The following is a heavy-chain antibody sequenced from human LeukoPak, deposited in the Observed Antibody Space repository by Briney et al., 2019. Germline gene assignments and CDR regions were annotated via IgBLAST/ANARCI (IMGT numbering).Heavy chain of an antibody. CDR3: AAYRIAAAGTARLARPDPVMGPYYFDY. V-gene: IGHV1-18*01. J-gene: IGHJ4*02. CDR1: GYTFTSYG. D-gene: IGHD6-13*01. Sequence: ASVKVSCKASGYTFTSYGIGWVRQATGQGLEWMGRISAYNGNTNYAQKLQGRVTMTTDTSTSTAYMELRSLRSDDTAVYYCAAYRIAAAGTARLARPDPVMGPYYFDYWGQGTLVTVSS. CDR2: ISAYNGNT.